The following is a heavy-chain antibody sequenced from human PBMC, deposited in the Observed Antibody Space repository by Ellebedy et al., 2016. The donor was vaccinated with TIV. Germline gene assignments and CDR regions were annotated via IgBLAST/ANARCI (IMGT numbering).Heavy chain of an antibody. J-gene: IGHJ4*02. D-gene: IGHD1-26*01. Sequence: MPSETLSLTCAVYGGSFSGYYWSRIRQPPGKGLEWIGEINHIGTTQYNPSLKSRVTLSVDSSKNQLSLNLSSVTAADTAVYYCAREKWSDADWGQGTLVTVSS. CDR3: AREKWSDAD. V-gene: IGHV4-34*01. CDR2: INHIGTT. CDR1: GGSFSGYY.